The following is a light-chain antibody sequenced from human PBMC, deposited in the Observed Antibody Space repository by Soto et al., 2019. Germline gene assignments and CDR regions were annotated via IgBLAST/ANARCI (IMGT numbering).Light chain of an antibody. CDR2: EVS. CDR1: SSGIGAYNS. Sequence: QSVLTQPASVSGSPGQSITISCTGTSSGIGAYNSVCWYQQHPGKAPKLMIYEVSNRPSGVSNRFSASKSGNTASLTISGLQAEDEADYYCSSRTTSNPYVFGTGTKLTVL. J-gene: IGLJ1*01. CDR3: SSRTTSNPYV. V-gene: IGLV2-14*01.